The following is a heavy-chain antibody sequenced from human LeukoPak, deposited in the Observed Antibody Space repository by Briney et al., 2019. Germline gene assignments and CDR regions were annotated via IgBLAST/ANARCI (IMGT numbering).Heavy chain of an antibody. D-gene: IGHD3-22*01. V-gene: IGHV3-48*03. CDR3: TTLGYHLDS. J-gene: IGHJ4*02. CDR1: GFDFGAYE. Sequence: SGGSLRLSCAASGFDFGAYEMNWVRQAPGKGLEWVAYFAGSDTTKYHADSVRGRFTISRDNAKNSLYLQMNSLRAEDTALYYCTTLGYHLDSWGQGTLVTVSS. CDR2: FAGSDTTK.